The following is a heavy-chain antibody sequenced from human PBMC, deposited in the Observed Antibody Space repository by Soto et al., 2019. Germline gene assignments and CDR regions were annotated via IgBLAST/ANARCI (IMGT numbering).Heavy chain of an antibody. CDR3: ARIVVPGTIPTPDY. V-gene: IGHV2-26*01. CDR2: IMSNHGK. Sequence: SGTTLVNPTETLTLTCTVSGFSLSDDSMVVSWVRQSPGKAPEWLVHIMSNHGKCFRKSLQNRITVYEDTSKSQVVLMLTNMAPEGAGAYYCARIVVPGTIPTPDYWGQGPLVTASS. CDR1: GFSLSDDSMV. D-gene: IGHD1-7*01. J-gene: IGHJ4*02.